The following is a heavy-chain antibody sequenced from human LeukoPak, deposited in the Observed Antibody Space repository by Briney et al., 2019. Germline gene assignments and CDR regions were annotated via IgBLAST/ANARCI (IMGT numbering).Heavy chain of an antibody. V-gene: IGHV3-43D*03. D-gene: IGHD3-10*01. Sequence: PGGSLRLSCAASGFTFDDYAMLWVRQAPGKGLEWVSLISWDGSGTYFADSVKGRFTISRDNSKNTLYLQMNSLRAEDTAVYYCAKDGSMVRGILDYWGQGTLVTVSS. CDR2: ISWDGSGT. CDR1: GFTFDDYA. CDR3: AKDGSMVRGILDY. J-gene: IGHJ4*02.